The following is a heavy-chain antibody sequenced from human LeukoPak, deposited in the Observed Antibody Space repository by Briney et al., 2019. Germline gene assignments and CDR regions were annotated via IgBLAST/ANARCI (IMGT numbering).Heavy chain of an antibody. V-gene: IGHV3-9*01. Sequence: PGGSLRLSCAASGFTFDDYAMHWVRQAPGKGLEWVSGISWNSGSIGYADSVKGRFTISRDNAKNSLYLQMNSLRAEDTALYYCAKDQRGSSYYYYYGMDVWGQGTTVTVSS. D-gene: IGHD6-6*01. CDR2: ISWNSGSI. J-gene: IGHJ6*02. CDR1: GFTFDDYA. CDR3: AKDQRGSSYYYYYGMDV.